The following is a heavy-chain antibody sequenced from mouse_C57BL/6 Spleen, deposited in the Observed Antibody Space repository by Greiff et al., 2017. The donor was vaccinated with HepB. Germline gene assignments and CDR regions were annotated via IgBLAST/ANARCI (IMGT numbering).Heavy chain of an antibody. Sequence: VQLQQPGAELVKPGASVKLSCKASGYTFTTYWMHWVKQRPARGLEWIGRIDPNSGGTKYNEKFKSKATLTVDKPSSTAYMQLSSLTSEDSAVYYCARWRDYGSSCDYAMDYWGQGTSVTVAS. V-gene: IGHV1-72*01. CDR2: IDPNSGGT. J-gene: IGHJ4*01. D-gene: IGHD1-1*01. CDR3: ARWRDYGSSCDYAMDY. CDR1: GYTFTTYW.